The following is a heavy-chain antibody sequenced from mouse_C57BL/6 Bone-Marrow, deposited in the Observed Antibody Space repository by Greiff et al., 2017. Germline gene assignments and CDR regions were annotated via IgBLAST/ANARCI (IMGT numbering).Heavy chain of an antibody. J-gene: IGHJ4*01. Sequence: VQLQQSGPELAKPGASVKISCKASGYSFTDYNLNWVKQSNGTSLEWIGVINPNYGTTSYNQKFKGKATLTVDQSSSTAYMQLNDLTSEDSAVYYCERGYNYDYAMDYWGQGNSVTVSS. CDR2: INPNYGTT. CDR3: ERGYNYDYAMDY. D-gene: IGHD2-12*01. CDR1: GYSFTDYN. V-gene: IGHV1-39*01.